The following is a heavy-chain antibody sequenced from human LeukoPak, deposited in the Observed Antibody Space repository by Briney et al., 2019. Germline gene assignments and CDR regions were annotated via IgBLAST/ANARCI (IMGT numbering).Heavy chain of an antibody. D-gene: IGHD4-11*01. V-gene: IGHV3-30*03. CDR2: IANDGGNK. Sequence: PGGSLRLSCEVSGLIFNTYGMHWVRQAPGKGLEWVAVIANDGGNKYYGDSVKGRFTISRDNAKNTLYLQMHSLSAEDTAVYFCARSGTVTTSDFDSWGQGTLVTVSS. J-gene: IGHJ4*02. CDR3: ARSGTVTTSDFDS. CDR1: GLIFNTYG.